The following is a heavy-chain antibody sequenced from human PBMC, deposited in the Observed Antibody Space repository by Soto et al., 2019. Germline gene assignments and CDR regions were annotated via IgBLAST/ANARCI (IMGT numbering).Heavy chain of an antibody. V-gene: IGHV1-2*02. CDR1: GYTFTAYY. CDR3: ARVHYDSVPADY. Sequence: ASVKVSCKASGYTFTAYYVHWVRQAPGQGLEWMGWINPNSGGTNYAQKFQGRVTMTRDTSISTAYMELSRLRSDDTAVYYCARVHYDSVPADYWGQGNQVIVSS. D-gene: IGHD3-22*01. J-gene: IGHJ4*02. CDR2: INPNSGGT.